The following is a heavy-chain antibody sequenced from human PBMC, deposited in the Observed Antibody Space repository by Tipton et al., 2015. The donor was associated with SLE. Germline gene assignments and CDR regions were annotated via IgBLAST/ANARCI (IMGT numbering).Heavy chain of an antibody. Sequence: QVQLVQSGPEVKKPGASVKVSCKASGYTFTSYAMHWVRQAPGQRLEWMGWINGGNGNTKYSQKFQGRVTITRDTSASTAYMELSSLRSEDTAVYYCARGRRGATDAWFDPWGQGTLVTVSS. D-gene: IGHD1-26*01. CDR3: ARGRRGATDAWFDP. J-gene: IGHJ5*02. CDR1: GYTFTSYA. CDR2: INGGNGNT. V-gene: IGHV1-3*01.